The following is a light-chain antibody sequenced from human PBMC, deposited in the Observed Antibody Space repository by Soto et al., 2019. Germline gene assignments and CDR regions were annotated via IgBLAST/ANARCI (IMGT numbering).Light chain of an antibody. CDR1: QSISNY. CDR3: QQSYNTPLT. J-gene: IGKJ4*01. CDR2: AAS. Sequence: DIQMTQSPSSLSASVGDRVIITCRTSQSISNYLNWYQHKPGKAPKVLISAASNLQSGVPSRFSGSGSGTVFTLTISSLQPEDFATYFCQQSYNTPLTFGGGTKVDIK. V-gene: IGKV1-39*01.